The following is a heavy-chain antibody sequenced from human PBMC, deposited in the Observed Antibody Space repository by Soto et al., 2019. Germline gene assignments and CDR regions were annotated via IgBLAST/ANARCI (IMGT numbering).Heavy chain of an antibody. CDR2: ISSSSSTI. J-gene: IGHJ5*02. CDR1: GFTFSSNI. D-gene: IGHD3-3*01. V-gene: IGHV3-48*02. Sequence: EVQVVESGGGLVQPGGSLRLSCAASGFTFSSNIMNWVRQAPGKGLEWISYISSSSSTIYADSVKGRFTISRDNAKNSLYLQMNSLRDEDTAVYYCARVIWSGHLTSDLWGQGTMVTVSS. CDR3: ARVIWSGHLTSDL.